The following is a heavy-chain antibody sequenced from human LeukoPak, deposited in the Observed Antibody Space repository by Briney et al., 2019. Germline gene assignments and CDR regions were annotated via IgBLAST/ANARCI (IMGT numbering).Heavy chain of an antibody. CDR1: GFTFSNAW. Sequence: GGSLRLSCAASGFTFSNAWMNWVSQAPGKGLEWVGRIKSKTDGGTTDYVAPVKGRFTISRDDSKNTLYLQVNSLNTEDTAVYYCTTGNWGSFSYWGQGTLVTVSS. V-gene: IGHV3-15*01. J-gene: IGHJ4*02. CDR3: TTGNWGSFSY. D-gene: IGHD7-27*01. CDR2: IKSKTDGGTT.